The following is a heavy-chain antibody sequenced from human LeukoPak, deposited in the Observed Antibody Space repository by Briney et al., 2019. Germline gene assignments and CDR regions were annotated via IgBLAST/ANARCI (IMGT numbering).Heavy chain of an antibody. CDR1: GGSITSGGYY. J-gene: IGHJ6*03. CDR3: ARHRNGFFYYYYMDV. V-gene: IGHV4-39*01. Sequence: SETLSLTCTVSGGSITSGGYYWGWIRQPPGKGLEWIGHINYSGITYYSPSLQSRVTISVDTSKNQISLKVNSVTTADTAVYYCARHRNGFFYYYYMDVWGQGTTVTVSS. D-gene: IGHD3-3*01. CDR2: INYSGIT.